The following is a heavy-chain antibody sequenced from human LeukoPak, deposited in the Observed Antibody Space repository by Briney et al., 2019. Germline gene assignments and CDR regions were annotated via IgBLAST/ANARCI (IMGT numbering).Heavy chain of an antibody. Sequence: GASVKVSCMASGYTFTIFYEHWAPAAPGQGLEWMGIINPSGGSTSYAQKFQGRVTMTRDTSTSTVYMELSSLRSEDTAVYYCARDPSPYSGNYYFDYWGQGTLVTVSS. CDR3: ARDPSPYSGNYYFDY. V-gene: IGHV1-46*01. J-gene: IGHJ4*02. CDR2: INPSGGST. D-gene: IGHD4-23*01. CDR1: GYTFTIFY.